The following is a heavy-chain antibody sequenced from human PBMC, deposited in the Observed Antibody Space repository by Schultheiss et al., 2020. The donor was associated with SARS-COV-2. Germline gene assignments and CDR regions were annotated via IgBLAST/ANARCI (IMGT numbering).Heavy chain of an antibody. J-gene: IGHJ5*02. Sequence: SETLSLTCSVSGGSLSSSSYYWGWIRQPPGRGLEWIGYIYYSGSTYYNPSLKSRVTISVDTSKYQFSLKLSSVTAADTAVYYCARVSRTSWFDPWGQGTLVTVSS. CDR2: IYYSGST. V-gene: IGHV4-30-4*08. D-gene: IGHD1-7*01. CDR3: ARVSRTSWFDP. CDR1: GGSLSSSSYY.